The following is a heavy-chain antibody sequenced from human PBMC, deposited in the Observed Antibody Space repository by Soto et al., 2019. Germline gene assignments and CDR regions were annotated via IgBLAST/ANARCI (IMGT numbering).Heavy chain of an antibody. CDR2: IYHSGST. Sequence: QVQLQESGPGLVKPSGTLSLTCAVSGGSISSSNWWSWVRQPPGKGLEWIGEIYHSGSTNYNPSLQSRXXIXVXKSQNQFSLKLSSVTAADTAVYYCARDWQQLGAFDIWGQGTMVTVSS. CDR3: ARDWQQLGAFDI. J-gene: IGHJ3*02. V-gene: IGHV4-4*02. D-gene: IGHD6-13*01. CDR1: GGSISSSNW.